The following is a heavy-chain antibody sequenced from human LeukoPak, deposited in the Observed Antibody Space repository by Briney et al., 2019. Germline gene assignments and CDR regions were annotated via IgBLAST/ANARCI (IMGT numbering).Heavy chain of an antibody. D-gene: IGHD6-19*01. Sequence: SETLSLTCTVSGYSISSGYYWVWIRQPPGKGLEWIGNIYHSGTTYYNPSLKRRVTISVDTSKNQFSLKLNSVTAADTAVYYCARDREGSSDWYLHFQHWGQGTLVTVSS. V-gene: IGHV4-38-2*02. CDR1: GYSISSGYY. J-gene: IGHJ1*01. CDR2: IYHSGTT. CDR3: ARDREGSSDWYLHFQH.